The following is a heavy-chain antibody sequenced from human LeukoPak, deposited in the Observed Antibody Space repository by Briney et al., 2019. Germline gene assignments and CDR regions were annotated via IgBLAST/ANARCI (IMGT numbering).Heavy chain of an antibody. CDR2: IYPADSDT. D-gene: IGHD1-1*01. CDR3: IRWVAGGTDY. V-gene: IGHV5-51*01. J-gene: IGHJ4*02. Sequence: GESLQISCKGSGYRFTSYWIGWVRQLPGKGVEWMGIIYPADSDTRYSPSFQGQVTISADKSINTAFLQWNSLKASDTAMYYCIRWVAGGTDYWGQGTLVTVSS. CDR1: GYRFTSYW.